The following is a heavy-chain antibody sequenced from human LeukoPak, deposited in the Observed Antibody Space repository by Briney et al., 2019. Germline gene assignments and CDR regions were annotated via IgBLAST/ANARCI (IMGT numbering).Heavy chain of an antibody. V-gene: IGHV1-18*01. D-gene: IGHD2-21*02. CDR1: GYSFNSYG. Sequence: EASVKVSCKASGYSFNSYGISWVRQAPGQGLEWMGWISIYNGDTKYAQKFQGRVTMTVETSTSTVYMEVRSLRFDDTAVYYCARDSVACSSHDCYLPEYWGQGTLVTVSS. CDR3: ARDSVACSSHDCYLPEY. J-gene: IGHJ4*02. CDR2: ISIYNGDT.